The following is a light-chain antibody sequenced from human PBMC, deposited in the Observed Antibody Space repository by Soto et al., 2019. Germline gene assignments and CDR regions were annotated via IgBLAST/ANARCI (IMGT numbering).Light chain of an antibody. CDR2: GAS. CDR3: QQYNNWTRT. Sequence: DIVMTQSPATLSVSPGERATLSCRASQSVSSNLAWYQQKPGQAPGLLIYGASTRATGIPTRFSGSASGTEFTLTITSPQSEDFPVYYCQQYNNWTRTFVQGTKVGI. J-gene: IGKJ1*01. V-gene: IGKV3-15*01. CDR1: QSVSSN.